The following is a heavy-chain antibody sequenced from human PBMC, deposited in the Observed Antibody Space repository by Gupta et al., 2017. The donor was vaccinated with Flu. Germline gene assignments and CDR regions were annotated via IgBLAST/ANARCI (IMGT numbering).Heavy chain of an antibody. Sequence: QVQLVQSEAEVKKAAATVKVFCKASGYTFPRYHPSWVRKAPGQGLEWMGWINPNSGGTNYAQKFQGRVTLTRDTSISTAYMGLSRLRSDDTAVYYCASDYLWSGSGRYSWFDPWGQGTLVTVSS. CDR1: GYTFPRYH. V-gene: IGHV1-2*02. J-gene: IGHJ5*02. CDR3: ASDYLWSGSGRYSWFDP. D-gene: IGHD3-10*01. CDR2: INPNSGGT.